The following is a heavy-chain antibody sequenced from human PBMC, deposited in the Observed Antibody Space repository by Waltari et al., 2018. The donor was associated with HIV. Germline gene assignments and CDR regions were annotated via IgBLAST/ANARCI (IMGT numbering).Heavy chain of an antibody. J-gene: IGHJ3*02. CDR3: ARENTMTYYDALDI. CDR1: GFTFRSYW. D-gene: IGHD4-17*01. Sequence: EVQLVESGGGLVQLGGSLRLSCAAFGFTFRSYWMHWVRQAQGKGRVWVSCTSSDGSTTNYADSVECRLTISRDNTKNTLYLQMNSLRADYTAVYYCARENTMTYYDALDIWGQGTMVTVSS. CDR2: TSSDGSTT. V-gene: IGHV3-74*01.